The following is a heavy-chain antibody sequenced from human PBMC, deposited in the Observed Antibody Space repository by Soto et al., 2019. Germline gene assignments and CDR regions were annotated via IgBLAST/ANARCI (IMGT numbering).Heavy chain of an antibody. D-gene: IGHD6-6*01. V-gene: IGHV4-59*01. Sequence: PSETLSLTCTVSGGSISSYYWSWIRQPPGKGLVWIGYIYYSGSTNYNPSLKSRVTISVDTSKNQFSLKLSSVTAADTAVYYCARGDSSSSGWFDPWGQGTLVTVSS. J-gene: IGHJ5*02. CDR2: IYYSGST. CDR1: GGSISSYY. CDR3: ARGDSSSSGWFDP.